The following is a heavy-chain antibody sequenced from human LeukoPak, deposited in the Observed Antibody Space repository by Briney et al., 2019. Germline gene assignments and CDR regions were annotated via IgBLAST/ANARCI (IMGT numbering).Heavy chain of an antibody. CDR2: ISTSSSYI. J-gene: IGHJ4*02. D-gene: IGHD5-18*01. Sequence: GGSLRLSCAASGFTFSSYSMNRVRQAPGKGLEWVSSISTSSSYIYYADSVKGRFTISRDNAKNSLYLQMNSLRAEDTAVYYCARDGYNYGYLKALDYWGQGTLVTVSS. CDR1: GFTFSSYS. V-gene: IGHV3-21*01. CDR3: ARDGYNYGYLKALDY.